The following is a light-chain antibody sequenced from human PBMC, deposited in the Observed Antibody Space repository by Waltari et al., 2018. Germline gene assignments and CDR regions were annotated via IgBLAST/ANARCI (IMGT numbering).Light chain of an antibody. CDR3: QQLNSYPPT. Sequence: QLTQSPSSLSASLGDRVTITCRASQGISSFLAWYQQKAGKAPKLLIYAASTLQSGVPSRFSGSGSGTDFTLTISSLQPEDFATYYCQQLNSYPPTFGGGTKVEIK. J-gene: IGKJ4*01. CDR1: QGISSF. V-gene: IGKV1-9*01. CDR2: AAS.